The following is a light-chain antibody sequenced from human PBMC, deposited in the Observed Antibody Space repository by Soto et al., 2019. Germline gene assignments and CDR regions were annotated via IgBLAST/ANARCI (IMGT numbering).Light chain of an antibody. V-gene: IGKV2-30*01. J-gene: IGKJ2*01. Sequence: DVVMTQSPLSLPVTLGQPASISCRSSQSLVYSDGDTYLHWFQQRPGQSPRRLIYLVSKRDAGVPDRFSGSGSGTDFTLKISRVEAEDVGVYYCMQAIFWPYTFGQGTKLEIE. CDR2: LVS. CDR3: MQAIFWPYT. CDR1: QSLVYSDGDTY.